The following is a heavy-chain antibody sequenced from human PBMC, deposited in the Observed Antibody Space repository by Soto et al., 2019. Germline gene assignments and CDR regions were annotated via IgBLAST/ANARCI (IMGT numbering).Heavy chain of an antibody. V-gene: IGHV4-59*01. CDR2: IYYSGST. J-gene: IGHJ5*02. CDR1: GGSISSYF. Sequence: SETLSLTCTVSGGSISSYFWSWIRQPPGKGLEWIGDIYYSGSTNYNPSPKSRVTISVDTSKNQFSLTLSSVTAADTAVYYCASERYSSNWVHLTYNWFDPWGQGTLVTVSS. D-gene: IGHD6-13*01. CDR3: ASERYSSNWVHLTYNWFDP.